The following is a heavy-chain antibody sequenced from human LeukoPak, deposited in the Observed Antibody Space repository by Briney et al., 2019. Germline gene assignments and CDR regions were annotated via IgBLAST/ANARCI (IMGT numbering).Heavy chain of an antibody. CDR1: GFTFSSYS. V-gene: IGHV3-21*01. CDR3: ARGVVVPAAPLDC. Sequence: PGGSLRLSCAASGFTFSSYSMNWVRQAPGKGLEWVSSISSSSSYIYYADSVKGRFTISRDNAKNSLYLQMNSLRAEDTAVYYCARGVVVPAAPLDCWGQGTLVTVSS. CDR2: ISSSSSYI. J-gene: IGHJ4*02. D-gene: IGHD2-2*01.